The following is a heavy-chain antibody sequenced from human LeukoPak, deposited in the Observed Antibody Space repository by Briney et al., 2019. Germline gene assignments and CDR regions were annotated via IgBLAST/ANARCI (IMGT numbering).Heavy chain of an antibody. Sequence: GGSLRLSCAASGFTFSSYWMNWVRQAPGKGLEWVSYISSSGSTVYYADSVKGRFTISRDNAKNSLYLQMNSLRAEDTAVYYCAELGITMIGGVWGKGTTVTISS. J-gene: IGHJ6*04. D-gene: IGHD3-10*02. CDR3: AELGITMIGGV. CDR2: ISSSGSTV. V-gene: IGHV3-48*04. CDR1: GFTFSSYW.